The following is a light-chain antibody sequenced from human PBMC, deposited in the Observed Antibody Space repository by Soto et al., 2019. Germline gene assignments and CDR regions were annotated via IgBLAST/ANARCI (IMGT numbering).Light chain of an antibody. Sequence: EIVLTQSPGTLSLSPGERATLSCRASQSVSSSYLAWYQQKPGQAPRLLIYGASSRATGIPDRFSGSGSGTDFTLTISRLEPEDFAVYYCHLYGSSPYTFGQGTKLEIK. V-gene: IGKV3-20*01. CDR2: GAS. CDR1: QSVSSSY. CDR3: HLYGSSPYT. J-gene: IGKJ2*01.